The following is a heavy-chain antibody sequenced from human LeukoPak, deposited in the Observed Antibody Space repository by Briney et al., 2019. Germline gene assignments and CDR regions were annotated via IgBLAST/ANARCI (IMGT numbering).Heavy chain of an antibody. CDR3: AKDVRFGELFDY. D-gene: IGHD3-10*01. CDR1: EFTFSSYA. CDR2: ISGSGGST. V-gene: IGHV3-23*01. Sequence: GGSLRLSCAASEFTFSSYAMSWVRQAPGKGLEWVSAISGSGGSTYYADSVKGRFTTSRDNSKNTLYLQMNSLRAEDTAVYYCAKDVRFGELFDYWGQGTLVTVSS. J-gene: IGHJ4*02.